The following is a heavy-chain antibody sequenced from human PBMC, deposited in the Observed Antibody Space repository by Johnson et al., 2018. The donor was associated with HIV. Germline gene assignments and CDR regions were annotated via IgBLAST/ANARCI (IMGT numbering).Heavy chain of an antibody. V-gene: IGHV3-30*02. CDR3: ARGGYYYDGDGAFDF. D-gene: IGHD3-22*01. CDR1: GFTFSSYA. Sequence: QVQLVESGGGVVQPGGSLRLSCVASGFTFSSYAMHWVRQAPGKGLEWVTFIRYDGNNKYYVDSVKGRFTISRDNSKNTLYLQMGSLRAEDMAVYYCARGGYYYDGDGAFDFWGQGTIVTVSS. J-gene: IGHJ3*01. CDR2: IRYDGNNK.